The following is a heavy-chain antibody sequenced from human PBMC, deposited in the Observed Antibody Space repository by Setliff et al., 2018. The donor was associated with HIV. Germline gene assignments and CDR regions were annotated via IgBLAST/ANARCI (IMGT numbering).Heavy chain of an antibody. CDR2: TGWSGSTA. Sequence: GGSLRLSCRVSGFTFKDYAMHWVRQAPGKGLEWVASTGWSGSTAEYADAVRGRFTISRDNAKASLYLQMDSLRLEDTALYFCIKDGTVLGRNYFYLDGWGKGTMVTVSS. J-gene: IGHJ6*03. CDR3: IKDGTVLGRNYFYLDG. V-gene: IGHV3-9*01. CDR1: GFTFKDYA. D-gene: IGHD1-1*01.